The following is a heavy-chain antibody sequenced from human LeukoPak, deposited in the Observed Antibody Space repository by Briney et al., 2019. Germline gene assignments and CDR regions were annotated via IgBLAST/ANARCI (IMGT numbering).Heavy chain of an antibody. D-gene: IGHD5-12*01. Sequence: ASVKVSCKASGYTFTGYYLHWVRQAPGQGLEWMGWISAYNGNTNYAQKVQGRVTMTTDTSTSTAHMELRSLRSDDTAVYYCARVTEIVATSHYYGMDVWGKGTTVTVSS. CDR3: ARVTEIVATSHYYGMDV. V-gene: IGHV1-18*04. CDR1: GYTFTGYY. CDR2: ISAYNGNT. J-gene: IGHJ6*04.